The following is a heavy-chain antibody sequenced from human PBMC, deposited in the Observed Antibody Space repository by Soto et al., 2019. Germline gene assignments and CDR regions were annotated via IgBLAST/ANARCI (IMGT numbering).Heavy chain of an antibody. J-gene: IGHJ3*02. V-gene: IGHV1-18*01. D-gene: IGHD5-12*01. CDR1: GYTFTSYG. CDR2: IGAYNGNT. Sequence: GASVKVSCKASGYTFTSYGISWVRQAPGQGLEWMGWIGAYNGNTNYAQKLQGRVTMTTDTSTSTAYMELRSLRSDDTAVYYCARDYVNIVATMLDDGDAFDIWGQGTMVTVSS. CDR3: ARDYVNIVATMLDDGDAFDI.